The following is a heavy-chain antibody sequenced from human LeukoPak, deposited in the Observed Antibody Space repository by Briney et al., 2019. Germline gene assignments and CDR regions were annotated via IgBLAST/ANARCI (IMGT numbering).Heavy chain of an antibody. V-gene: IGHV3-23*01. CDR3: AKLKGSSWYGAGDY. CDR2: ITGSGGST. Sequence: GGSLRLSCAASGFTFTSYGMSWVRQAPGKGLEWVSTITGSGGSTYYADSVKGRFTISRDNSKNTLFLQMNSLRAEDTAIYYCAKLKGSSWYGAGDYWGKGTRVRLSS. J-gene: IGHJ4*02. D-gene: IGHD6-13*01. CDR1: GFTFTSYG.